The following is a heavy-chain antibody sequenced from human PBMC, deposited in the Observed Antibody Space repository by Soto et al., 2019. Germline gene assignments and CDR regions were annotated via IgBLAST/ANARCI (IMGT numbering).Heavy chain of an antibody. CDR3: AKDIGNQIQLAH. CDR1: GFTFDDYA. D-gene: IGHD5-18*01. V-gene: IGHV3-9*01. CDR2: ISGNSGNI. Sequence: PGGSLRLSCAASGFTFDDYAMYWVRQTPGKGLEWVSGISGNSGNIGYADSVKGRFTISRDNAKNSLYLQMDSLRAEDSGLYYCAKDIGNQIQLAHWGHGTLVTVSS. J-gene: IGHJ4*01.